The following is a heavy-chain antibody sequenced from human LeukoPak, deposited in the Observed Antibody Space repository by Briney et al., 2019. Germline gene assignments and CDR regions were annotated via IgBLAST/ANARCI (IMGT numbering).Heavy chain of an antibody. D-gene: IGHD6-13*01. Sequence: SETLSLICAVYGGSFSGYYWSWIRQPPGKGLEWIGEINHSGSTNYNPSLKSRVIISVDTSKNQFSLKLSSVTAADTAVYYCARGKRSNRHYFDYWGQGTLVTVSS. CDR2: INHSGST. CDR1: GGSFSGYY. CDR3: ARGKRSNRHYFDY. J-gene: IGHJ4*02. V-gene: IGHV4-34*01.